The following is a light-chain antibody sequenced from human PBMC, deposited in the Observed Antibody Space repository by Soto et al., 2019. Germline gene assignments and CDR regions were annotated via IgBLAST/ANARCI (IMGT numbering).Light chain of an antibody. J-gene: IGKJ5*01. CDR2: GAS. CDR3: QQNNRWPPIT. Sequence: EVVMSQSPATLSVSPGEGATLSCRASQGIGDTLAWYQHKPGQTPRLLIYGASTRATGVPDRFSGSGSGTQFTLTISRLQSEDSAVYFCQQNNRWPPITFGQGTRLEIK. CDR1: QGIGDT. V-gene: IGKV3-15*01.